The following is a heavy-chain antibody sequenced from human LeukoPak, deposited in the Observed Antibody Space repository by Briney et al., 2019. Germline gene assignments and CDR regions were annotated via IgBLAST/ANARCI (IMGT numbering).Heavy chain of an antibody. V-gene: IGHV3-11*01. J-gene: IGHJ6*02. CDR1: GFTFSDYY. Sequence: GGSLRLSCAASGFTFSDYYMSWIRQAPGKGLEWVSYISSSGSTIYYADSVKGRFTISRDNAKNSLYLQMNSLRAEDTAVYYCARDVTVTTFPTYYYYGMDVWGQGTTVTVSS. D-gene: IGHD4-17*01. CDR2: ISSSGSTI. CDR3: ARDVTVTTFPTYYYYGMDV.